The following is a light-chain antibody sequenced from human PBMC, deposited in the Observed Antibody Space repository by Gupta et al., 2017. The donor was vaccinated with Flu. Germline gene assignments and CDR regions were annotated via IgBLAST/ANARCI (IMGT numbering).Light chain of an antibody. Sequence: QSALPQPASVSGSPGQSIPISCTGTNSDIGSYNYVSWYQQHPGQAPKLLIYDVTNRPSGVSNRFSGSKSGDTASLTISGLQAEDEADYYCSSCTSSTTLVFGGGTKLTVL. J-gene: IGLJ2*01. CDR3: SSCTSSTTLV. CDR2: DVT. V-gene: IGLV2-14*01. CDR1: NSDIGSYNY.